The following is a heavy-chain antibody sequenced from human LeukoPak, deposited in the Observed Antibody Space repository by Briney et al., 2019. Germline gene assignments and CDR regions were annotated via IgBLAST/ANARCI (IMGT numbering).Heavy chain of an antibody. CDR2: IYYSGST. D-gene: IGHD4-11*01. CDR3: ARPYSGYYFDY. Sequence: SETLSLTCTVSGGSISSGGYYWSWIRQHPGKGLEWIGYIYYSGSTYYNPSLKSRVTISLDTSKNQFSLKLSSVTAADTAVYYCARPYSGYYFDYWGQGTLVTVSS. V-gene: IGHV4-31*03. J-gene: IGHJ4*02. CDR1: GGSISSGGYY.